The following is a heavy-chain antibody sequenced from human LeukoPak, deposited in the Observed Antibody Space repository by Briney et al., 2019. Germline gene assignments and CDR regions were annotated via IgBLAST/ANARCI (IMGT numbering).Heavy chain of an antibody. V-gene: IGHV4-61*01. CDR1: GGSFSSGSYY. D-gene: IGHD3-3*01. Sequence: ASETLSLTCTVSGGSFSSGSYYWSWIRQPPGKGLEWIGYIYYSGSTNYNPSLKSRVTISVDTSKNQFSLKLSSVTAADTAVYYCARHGGAPGEWLLSGFDYWGQGTLVTVSS. CDR3: ARHGGAPGEWLLSGFDY. J-gene: IGHJ4*02. CDR2: IYYSGST.